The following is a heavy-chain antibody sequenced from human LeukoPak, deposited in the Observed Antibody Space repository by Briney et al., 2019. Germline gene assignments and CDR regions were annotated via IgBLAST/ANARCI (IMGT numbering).Heavy chain of an antibody. D-gene: IGHD6-19*01. J-gene: IGHJ4*02. CDR3: AKAGDSSGWFGF. Sequence: GGSLRLSCAASGFTFSSYAMRWFRQAPGKGLEWVSGISGGGGDTYYGDSAKVRFTISRDNSKNTLSLQMNSLRAEDTAIYYCAKAGDSSGWFGFWGQGTLVTVSS. CDR1: GFTFSSYA. CDR2: ISGGGGDT. V-gene: IGHV3-23*01.